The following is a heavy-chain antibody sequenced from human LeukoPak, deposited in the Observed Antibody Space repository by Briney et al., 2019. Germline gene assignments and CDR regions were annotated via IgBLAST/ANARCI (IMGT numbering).Heavy chain of an antibody. J-gene: IGHJ1*01. CDR3: TSWGDTTAEYFQR. Sequence: GGSLRLSCVVSGFTFNRCWMNWVRQAPGKGLEWVAHINPDGRDTYYVDSVKGRFIISRDNAQNSMYLQMNSLRVEDTAVYYCTSWGDTTAEYFQRWGQGTLVTVSS. D-gene: IGHD2-21*02. CDR2: INPDGRDT. CDR1: GFTFNRCW. V-gene: IGHV3-7*01.